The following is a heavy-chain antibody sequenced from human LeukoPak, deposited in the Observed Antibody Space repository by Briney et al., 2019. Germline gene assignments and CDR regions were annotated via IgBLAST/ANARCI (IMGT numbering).Heavy chain of an antibody. CDR2: LSANGGYK. Sequence: GGSLRLSCSASGFTFSSYSMQWVRQAPGEGLEYFSGLSANGGYKFYADSVRGRFTISRDNSRNTVDLQMSSLRPDDTAVYYCVRDVHSWGQGTLVTVSS. CDR3: VRDVHS. V-gene: IGHV3-64D*09. J-gene: IGHJ5*02. CDR1: GFTFSSYS.